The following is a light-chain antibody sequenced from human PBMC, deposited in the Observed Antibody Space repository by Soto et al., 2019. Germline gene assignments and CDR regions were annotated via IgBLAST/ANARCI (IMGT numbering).Light chain of an antibody. CDR1: SSNIGSNT. CDR3: AAWDDSLNGPDVV. Sequence: QAVLTQPPSASGTPGQRVTISCSGSSSNIGSNTVNWYQQLPGTAPKLLIDSNNQRTSGVPDRFSGYKSGTSASPDISGLQSEDEADYYCAAWDDSLNGPDVVFGGGTKLTVL. V-gene: IGLV1-44*01. J-gene: IGLJ2*01. CDR2: SNN.